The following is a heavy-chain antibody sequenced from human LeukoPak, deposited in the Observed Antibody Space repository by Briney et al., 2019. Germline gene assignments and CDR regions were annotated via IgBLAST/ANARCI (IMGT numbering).Heavy chain of an antibody. Sequence: PSETLSPTCAVYGGFFSGYYWSWIRQPPGKGLEWIGEINHSGSTNYNPSLKSRVTISVDTSKNQFSLKLSSVTAADTAVYYCARGPGGGGDLDAFDIWGQGTMVTVSS. CDR3: ARGPGGGGDLDAFDI. CDR2: INHSGST. J-gene: IGHJ3*02. V-gene: IGHV4-34*01. CDR1: GGFFSGYY. D-gene: IGHD2-21*01.